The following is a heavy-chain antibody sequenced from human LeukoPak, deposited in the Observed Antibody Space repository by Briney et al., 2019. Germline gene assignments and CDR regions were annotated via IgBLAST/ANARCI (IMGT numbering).Heavy chain of an antibody. V-gene: IGHV1-18*01. CDR3: ARSGIAAADEYFQH. CDR1: GYTFTSYG. CDR2: ISAYNGNT. J-gene: IGHJ1*01. D-gene: IGHD6-13*01. Sequence: ASVKVSCKASGYTFTSYGISWVRQAPGQGLEWMGWISAYNGNTNYAQKLQGRVTITADKSTSTAYMELSSLRSEDTAVYYCARSGIAAADEYFQHWGQGTLVTVSS.